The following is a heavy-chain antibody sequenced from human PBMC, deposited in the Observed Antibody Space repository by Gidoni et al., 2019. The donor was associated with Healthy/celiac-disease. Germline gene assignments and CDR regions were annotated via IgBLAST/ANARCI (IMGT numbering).Heavy chain of an antibody. Sequence: QVQLQESGPGLVKPSETLSLTCTVSGGFISSYYWSWIRQPPGKGLEWIGYIYYSGSTNYNPSLKGRVTISVDTSKSQFSLKLRSVTAAATAVYYCAREANGYTALDYWGQGTLVTVSS. V-gene: IGHV4-59*01. CDR1: GGFISSYY. D-gene: IGHD5-18*01. J-gene: IGHJ4*02. CDR2: IYYSGST. CDR3: AREANGYTALDY.